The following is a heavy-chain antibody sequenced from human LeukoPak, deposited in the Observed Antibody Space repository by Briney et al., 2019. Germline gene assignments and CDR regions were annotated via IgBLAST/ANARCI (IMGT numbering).Heavy chain of an antibody. D-gene: IGHD2-2*01. CDR1: GFAFSSLD. J-gene: IGHJ4*02. CDR2: ISAGGDRT. V-gene: IGHV3-23*01. Sequence: GGSLRLSCAASGFAFSSLDMGWVRQAPRKGLEWVSAISAGGDRTYYADSVRGRFTLSRDKSKNTLYLQMNSLRASDTAMYYCARRQGCSSTSCPPDYWGQGTLVTVSP. CDR3: ARRQGCSSTSCPPDY.